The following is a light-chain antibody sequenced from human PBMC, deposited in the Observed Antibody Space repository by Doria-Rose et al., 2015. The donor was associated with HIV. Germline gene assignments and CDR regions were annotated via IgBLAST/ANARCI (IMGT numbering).Light chain of an antibody. CDR2: ATS. CDR1: QNIHLF. Sequence: TQSPSSLSASVGDRVTITCRASQNIHLFLNWYQQRPGRVPKVLIYATSTLQSGVPSRFRGSGSGTDFTLTISSVQPEDFATYYCQQSFSTPRTFGPGTKVEMK. CDR3: QQSFSTPRT. V-gene: IGKV1-39*01. J-gene: IGKJ1*01.